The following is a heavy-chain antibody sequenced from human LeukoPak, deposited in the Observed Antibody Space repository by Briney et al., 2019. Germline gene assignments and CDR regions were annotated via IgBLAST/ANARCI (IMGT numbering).Heavy chain of an antibody. CDR3: ARRSTDRPSYYYYYMDV. CDR1: GFTFSTYA. CDR2: ISGSGGST. Sequence: GGSLRLSCAASGFTFSTYAMTWVRQAPGKGLEWVSGISGSGGSTYYADSVQGFFTISRDNSKNTVYLQMKSLRAEDTAVYYCARRSTDRPSYYYYYMDVWGKGTTVTVSS. V-gene: IGHV3-23*01. J-gene: IGHJ6*03. D-gene: IGHD6-6*01.